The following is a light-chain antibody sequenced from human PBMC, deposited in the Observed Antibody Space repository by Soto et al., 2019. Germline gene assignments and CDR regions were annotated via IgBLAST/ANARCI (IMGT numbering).Light chain of an antibody. J-gene: IGKJ5*01. CDR2: KVS. V-gene: IGKV2-30*01. CDR3: MQGRHWPPT. Sequence: DVVMTQSPLSLPVTLGQPASISCRSSQSLAYSDGNTYLNWFQQRPGQSPRPLIYKVSNRDSGVPDRFSGSGSGTDFTLKISRVEAEDVGIYYCMQGRHWPPTFGQGTRLEIK. CDR1: QSLAYSDGNTY.